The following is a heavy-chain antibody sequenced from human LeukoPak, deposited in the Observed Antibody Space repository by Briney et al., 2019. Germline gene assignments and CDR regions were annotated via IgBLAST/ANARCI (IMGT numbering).Heavy chain of an antibody. J-gene: IGHJ4*02. V-gene: IGHV1-2*02. CDR1: GYTFTGYY. Sequence: ASVKVSCKASGYTFTGYYMHWVRQAPGQGLEWMGWINSNSGGTNYAQKFQGRVTMTRDTSISTAYMELSSLRSDDTAVYYCAKKTWDSSAWYFFDYWGQGTLVTVSS. CDR2: INSNSGGT. CDR3: AKKTWDSSAWYFFDY. D-gene: IGHD3-22*01.